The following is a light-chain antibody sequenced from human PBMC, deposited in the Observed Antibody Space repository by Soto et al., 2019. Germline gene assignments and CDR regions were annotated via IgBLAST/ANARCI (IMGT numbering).Light chain of an antibody. CDR1: QSISSY. CDR2: AAS. Sequence: DIQMTPFPSSLSASVGDRVTITCRASQSISSYLNWYQQKPGKAPKLLIYAASSLQSGVPSRFSGSGSGTDFTLTISNLQPEDFATYYCQQTSSTPTFGGGTKVDIK. V-gene: IGKV1-39*01. CDR3: QQTSSTPT. J-gene: IGKJ4*01.